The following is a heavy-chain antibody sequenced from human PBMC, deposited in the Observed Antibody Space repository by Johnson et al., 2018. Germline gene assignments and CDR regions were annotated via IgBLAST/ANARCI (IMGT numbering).Heavy chain of an antibody. Sequence: QVQLVQSGGGVVQPGGSPRLSCSASGFSFSNHVMHWVRQAPGKGLEWVAVTSNDEGIKYYEDSVKGRFTISRDNSKGTLYLQINSLRAEDTAVYYCATGAISGVIYREFFQHWGQGTLVTVSS. V-gene: IGHV3-30*03. CDR3: ATGAISGVIYREFFQH. D-gene: IGHD3-10*01. J-gene: IGHJ1*01. CDR1: GFSFSNHV. CDR2: TSNDEGIK.